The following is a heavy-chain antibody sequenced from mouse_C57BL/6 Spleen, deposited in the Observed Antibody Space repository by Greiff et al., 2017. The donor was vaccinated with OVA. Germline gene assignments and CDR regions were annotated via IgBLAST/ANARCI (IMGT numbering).Heavy chain of an antibody. CDR1: GYSITSGYD. Sequence: EVQLQQSGPGMVKPSQSLSLTCTVTGYSITSGYDWHWIRHFPGNKLEWMGYISYSGSTNYNPSLKSRISITHDTSKNHFFLKLNSVTTEDTATYYCASNWDGGAWFAYWGQGTLVTVSA. J-gene: IGHJ3*01. CDR2: ISYSGST. V-gene: IGHV3-1*01. D-gene: IGHD4-1*01. CDR3: ASNWDGGAWFAY.